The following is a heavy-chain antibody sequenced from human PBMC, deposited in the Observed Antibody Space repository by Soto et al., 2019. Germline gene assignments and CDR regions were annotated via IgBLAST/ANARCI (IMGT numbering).Heavy chain of an antibody. V-gene: IGHV3-30*03. D-gene: IGHD3-16*01. CDR3: TSGDLYYYYGMDV. CDR2: ISYDGSNK. J-gene: IGHJ6*02. CDR1: GFTFSSYG. Sequence: GGSLRLSCAASGFTFSSYGMHWVRQAPGKGLEWVAVISYDGSNKYYADSVKGRFTISRDNSKNTLYLQMNSLRAEDTAVYYCTSGDLYYYYGMDVWGQGTTVTVSS.